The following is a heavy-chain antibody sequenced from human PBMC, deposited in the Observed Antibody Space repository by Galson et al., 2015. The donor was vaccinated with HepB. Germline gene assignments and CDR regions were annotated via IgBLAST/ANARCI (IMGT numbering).Heavy chain of an antibody. V-gene: IGHV1-8*01. CDR3: ARGREMATITYAFDI. J-gene: IGHJ3*02. Sequence: SVKVSCKASGYTFTSYDTNWVRQATGQGLEWMGWMNPNSGNTGYAQKFQGRVTMTRNTSISTAYMELSSLRSEDTAVYYCARGREMATITYAFDIWGQGTMVTVSS. CDR2: MNPNSGNT. D-gene: IGHD5-24*01. CDR1: GYTFTSYD.